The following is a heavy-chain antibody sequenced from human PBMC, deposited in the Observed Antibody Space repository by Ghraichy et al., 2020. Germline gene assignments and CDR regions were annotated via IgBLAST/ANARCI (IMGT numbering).Heavy chain of an antibody. CDR1: GGSISSYY. CDR3: ARLERPRGVRGHCSCGSCKHDAFYF. V-gene: IGHV4-59*08. CDR2: IYYTGST. Sequence: SETLSLTCTVSGGSISSYYWSWIRQPQGTGLEWIGYIYYTGSTNYNPSLRIRVTVSVDTSKNQFSLKLSSVTAADTAVYFCARLERPRGVRGHCSCGSCKHDAFYFWGHGTMVTVS. J-gene: IGHJ3*01. D-gene: IGHD2-15*01.